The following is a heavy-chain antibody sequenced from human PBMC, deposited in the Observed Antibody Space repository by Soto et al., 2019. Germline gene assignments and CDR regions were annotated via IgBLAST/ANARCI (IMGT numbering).Heavy chain of an antibody. CDR1: GGSISSSNW. CDR2: IYHSGST. V-gene: IGHV4-4*02. D-gene: IGHD3-22*01. Sequence: PSETLSLTCAVSGGSISSSNWWSWVRQPPGKGLEWIGEIYHSGSTNYNPPLKSRVTISVDKSKNQFSLKLSSVTAADTAVYYCARTNGSGYYYGGYYYYYYGMDVWSQGTTVTVSS. J-gene: IGHJ6*02. CDR3: ARTNGSGYYYGGYYYYYYGMDV.